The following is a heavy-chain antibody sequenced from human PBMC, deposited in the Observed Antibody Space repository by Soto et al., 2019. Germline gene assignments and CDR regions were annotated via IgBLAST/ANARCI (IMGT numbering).Heavy chain of an antibody. D-gene: IGHD3-10*01. CDR1: GGTFSNYA. CDR2: FIPIFDAS. Sequence: GASVKVSCKASGGTFSNYAINWVRQAPGQGLEWMGGFIPIFDASTYAQNFRGRVTITADESTTTAYMELSDLRSEDTAMYYCATKAESYGLDIWGQGTLVTVSS. CDR3: ATKAESYGLDI. V-gene: IGHV1-69*13. J-gene: IGHJ3*02.